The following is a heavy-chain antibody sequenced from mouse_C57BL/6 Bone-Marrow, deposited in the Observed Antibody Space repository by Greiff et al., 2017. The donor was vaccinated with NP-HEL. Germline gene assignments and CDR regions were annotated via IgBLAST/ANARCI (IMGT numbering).Heavy chain of an antibody. CDR3: AVLRWYFDV. Sequence: VQLQQPGAELVMPGASVKLSCKASGYTFTSYWMHWVKQRPGQGLEWIGEIDPSDSYTNYNQKFKGKSTLTVDKSSSTAYMQLSSLTSEDSAVYYCAVLRWYFDVWGTGTTVTVSS. D-gene: IGHD1-1*01. V-gene: IGHV1-69*01. J-gene: IGHJ1*03. CDR1: GYTFTSYW. CDR2: IDPSDSYT.